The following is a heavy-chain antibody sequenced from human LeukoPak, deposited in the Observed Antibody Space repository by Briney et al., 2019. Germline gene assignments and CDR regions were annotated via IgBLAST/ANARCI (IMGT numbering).Heavy chain of an antibody. CDR1: GYTFTSYG. CDR3: ARGDSVEWLSRDAFDI. D-gene: IGHD3-3*01. Sequence: GASVKVSCKASGYTFTSYGISWVRQAPGQGLEWMGWISAYNGNTNYAQKLQGRVTMTTDTSTSTAYMELRSLRSDDTAVYYCARGDSVEWLSRDAFDIWGQGTMVTVSS. J-gene: IGHJ3*02. CDR2: ISAYNGNT. V-gene: IGHV1-18*01.